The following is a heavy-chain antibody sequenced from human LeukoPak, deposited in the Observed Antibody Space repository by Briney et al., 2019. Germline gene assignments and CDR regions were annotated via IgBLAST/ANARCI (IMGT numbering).Heavy chain of an antibody. Sequence: GGSLRLSCAASGLTLRNYAVHWVRQAPGRGLEYVSGISTDGGDTDYVKSVRGRFTISRDNSKDMVYLQMGSLRVEDTALYYCARAQGGEFDWRPSGIRGQGTLVTVSS. CDR2: ISTDGGDT. J-gene: IGHJ4*02. V-gene: IGHV3-64*01. D-gene: IGHD3-9*01. CDR3: ARAQGGEFDWRPSGI. CDR1: GLTLRNYA.